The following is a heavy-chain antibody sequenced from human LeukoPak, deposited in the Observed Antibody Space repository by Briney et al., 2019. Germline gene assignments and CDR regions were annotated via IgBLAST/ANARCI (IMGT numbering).Heavy chain of an antibody. CDR2: IYVNGDT. CDR1: GASSSDPYY. Sequence: PSETLSLTSAVSGASSSDPYYWGWIRQPPERGLQWIGTIYVNGDTFYNPSLKSRVTISEDTSKNQLSLTLTSVTAADTAIYYCARGYNWNDGAFDPWGQGALVTVSS. D-gene: IGHD1-20*01. V-gene: IGHV4-38-2*01. J-gene: IGHJ5*02. CDR3: ARGYNWNDGAFDP.